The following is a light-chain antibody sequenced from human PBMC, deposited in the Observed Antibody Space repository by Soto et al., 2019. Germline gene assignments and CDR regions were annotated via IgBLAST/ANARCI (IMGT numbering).Light chain of an antibody. CDR3: CSYAGSSTYV. CDR2: EVY. Sequence: QSALTQPASVSGSPGKSITISCTGTSSDVGSYNFVSWYQENPGKAPKVMIYEVYKRPSGVSNRFSGSKSGSTASLTISGLQVEDEADYYCCSYAGSSTYVFGTGTKLTVL. J-gene: IGLJ1*01. CDR1: SSDVGSYNF. V-gene: IGLV2-23*02.